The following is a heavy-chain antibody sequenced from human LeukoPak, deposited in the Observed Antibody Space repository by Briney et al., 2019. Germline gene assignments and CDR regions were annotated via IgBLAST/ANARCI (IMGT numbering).Heavy chain of an antibody. Sequence: GGPLRLSCAASGFTFSSYGMHWVRQAPGKGLEWVAVISYDGSNKYYADSVKGRFTISRDNSKNTLYLQMNSLRAEDTAVYYCAKDVGGYSGYEDYWGQGTLVTVSS. D-gene: IGHD5-12*01. CDR3: AKDVGGYSGYEDY. CDR2: ISYDGSNK. V-gene: IGHV3-30*18. J-gene: IGHJ4*02. CDR1: GFTFSSYG.